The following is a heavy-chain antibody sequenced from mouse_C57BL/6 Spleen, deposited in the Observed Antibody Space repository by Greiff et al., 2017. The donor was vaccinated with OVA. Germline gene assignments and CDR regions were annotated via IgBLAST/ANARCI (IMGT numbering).Heavy chain of an antibody. CDR3: ARKKADDYGSSSYWYLDV. CDR2: INPSTGGT. CDR1: GYSFTGYY. J-gene: IGHJ1*03. Sequence: EVQLQQSGPELVKPGASVKISCKASGYSFTGYYMNWVKQSPEQSLEWIGEINPSTGGTTYNQKFKAKATLTVDKSSSTAYRQLKSLTSEDSAVYYAARKKADDYGSSSYWYLDVWGTGTTVTVSS. D-gene: IGHD1-1*01. V-gene: IGHV1-42*01.